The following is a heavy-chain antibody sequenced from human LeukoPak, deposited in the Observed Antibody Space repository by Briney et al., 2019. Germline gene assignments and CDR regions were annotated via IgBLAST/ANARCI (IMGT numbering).Heavy chain of an antibody. Sequence: GGSLRLSCTASGFSFSTSWMTWVRQTPGKGLEWVANMNIDGSQKYPGDSVEGRFSISRDNVKNTLYLQINSLRIEDTAVYYCVRDPGWGALDYWGQGALVIVSS. CDR1: GFSFSTSW. CDR3: VRDPGWGALDY. D-gene: IGHD3-16*01. V-gene: IGHV3-7*03. J-gene: IGHJ4*02. CDR2: MNIDGSQK.